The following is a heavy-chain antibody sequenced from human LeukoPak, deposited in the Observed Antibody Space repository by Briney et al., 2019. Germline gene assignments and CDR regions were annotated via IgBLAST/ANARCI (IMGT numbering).Heavy chain of an antibody. V-gene: IGHV4-30-4*08. D-gene: IGHD3-10*01. J-gene: IGHJ6*03. Sequence: SETLSLTCTVSGDSISSGDYYWGWIRQPRGKGLEWIGYIYNSGSTYYNPSLKSRVTISADTSKNQFSLKLSSVTAADTAVYYCARGTGYYSYMDVWGKGTTVTVSS. CDR3: ARGTGYYSYMDV. CDR1: GDSISSGDYY. CDR2: IYNSGST.